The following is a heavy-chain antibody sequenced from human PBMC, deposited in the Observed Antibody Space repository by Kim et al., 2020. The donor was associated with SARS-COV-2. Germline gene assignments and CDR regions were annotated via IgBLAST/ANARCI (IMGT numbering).Heavy chain of an antibody. V-gene: IGHV3-23*01. CDR3: AGGITVETTYVDY. Sequence: GGSLRLSCAASGFTFNNHDMRWVRQTPGKGLEWVSAISSGGGRTYYADSVRGRFTVSRDNSKNTLYLQMNNLKGEDTAVYYCAGGITVETTYVDYWGQGTLVTISS. CDR2: ISSGGGRT. D-gene: IGHD4-4*01. J-gene: IGHJ4*02. CDR1: GFTFNNHD.